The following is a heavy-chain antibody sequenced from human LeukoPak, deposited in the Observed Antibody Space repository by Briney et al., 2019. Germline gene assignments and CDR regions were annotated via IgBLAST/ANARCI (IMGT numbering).Heavy chain of an antibody. Sequence: PGGSLRLSCSASGFTFSSYAMQWVRQAPGKGLEYVSGMSSNGGSTYYADSVKGRFTISRDNSKNTLYLQMNSLRAEDTAVYFCAKDSASYGRFDYWGQGTLVTVSS. CDR1: GFTFSSYA. CDR2: MSSNGGST. V-gene: IGHV3-64*04. J-gene: IGHJ4*02. CDR3: AKDSASYGRFDY. D-gene: IGHD5-18*01.